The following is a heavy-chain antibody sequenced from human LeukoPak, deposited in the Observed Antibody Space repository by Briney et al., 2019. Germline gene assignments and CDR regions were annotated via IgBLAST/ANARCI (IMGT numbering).Heavy chain of an antibody. V-gene: IGHV4-34*01. CDR3: ARVGASIFGVVKHYYFDY. J-gene: IGHJ4*02. CDR1: GGSFSGFH. CDR2: INHSGST. Sequence: SETLSLTCAVYGGSFSGFHWNWIRQPPGKGLEWIGDINHSGSTHYNPSLKSRVTISVDTSKNQFSLKLSSVTAADTAVYYCARVGASIFGVVKHYYFDYWGQGTLVTVSS. D-gene: IGHD3-3*01.